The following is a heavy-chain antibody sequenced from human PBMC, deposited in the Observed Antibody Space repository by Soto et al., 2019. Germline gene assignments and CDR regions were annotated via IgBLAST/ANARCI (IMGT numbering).Heavy chain of an antibody. Sequence: GSLELSFAASGFTVSSNYMSWVRQAPGKGLEWVSVIYSGGSTYYADSVKGRFTISRDNSKNTLYLQMNSLRAEDTAVYYCARSSNSIAAAGTGFDYWGQGPLVTVSS. CDR3: ARSSNSIAAAGTGFDY. J-gene: IGHJ4*02. D-gene: IGHD6-13*01. V-gene: IGHV3-53*01. CDR1: GFTVSSNY. CDR2: IYSGGST.